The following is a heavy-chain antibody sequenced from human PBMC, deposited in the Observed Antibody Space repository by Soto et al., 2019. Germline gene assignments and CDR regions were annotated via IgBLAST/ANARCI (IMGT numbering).Heavy chain of an antibody. CDR3: AKGHGYGFDY. V-gene: IGHV3-23*01. D-gene: IGHD5-18*01. CDR2: ISGSGGST. J-gene: IGHJ4*02. Sequence: GGSLRLSCAVAGFTFSSYAMNWVRQAPGKGLEWVSGISGSGGSTYHTDSVKGRLTISRDNSKNTLYLQMDSLRAEDTAVYYCAKGHGYGFDYWGQGTLVTVSS. CDR1: GFTFSSYA.